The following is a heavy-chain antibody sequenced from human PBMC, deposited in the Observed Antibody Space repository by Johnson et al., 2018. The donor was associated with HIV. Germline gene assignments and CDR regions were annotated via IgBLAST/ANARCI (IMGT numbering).Heavy chain of an antibody. CDR3: ARDRQAVRGTFDI. CDR2: INWNGGST. CDR1: GIMFDDYG. D-gene: IGHD6-19*01. J-gene: IGHJ3*02. V-gene: IGHV3-20*04. Sequence: EVQLVESGGGLVKPGGSLRLSCAASGIMFDDYGMNWVRQAPGKGLEWVSGINWNGGSTGYADSMKGRFTISRDNAKNSLYLQMNSLRAEDTALYYCARDRQAVRGTFDIWGQGTMVTVSS.